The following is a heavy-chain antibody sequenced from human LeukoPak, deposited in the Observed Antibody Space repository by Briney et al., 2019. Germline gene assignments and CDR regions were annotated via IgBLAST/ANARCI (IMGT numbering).Heavy chain of an antibody. J-gene: IGHJ5*02. CDR1: GGSFSGYY. CDR3: ARDGYYDLWSGYYRKYNWFDP. Sequence: PSETLSLTCAVYGGSFSGYYWSWIRQPPGKGLEWIGEINHSGSTNYNPSLKSRVTISVDTSKNQFSLKLSSVTAADTAVYYCARDGYYDLWSGYYRKYNWFDPWGQGTLVTVSS. CDR2: INHSGST. D-gene: IGHD3-3*01. V-gene: IGHV4-34*01.